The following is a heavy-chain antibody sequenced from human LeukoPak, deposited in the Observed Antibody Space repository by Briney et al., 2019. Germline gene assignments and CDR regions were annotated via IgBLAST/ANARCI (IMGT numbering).Heavy chain of an antibody. CDR2: INVNSGDT. D-gene: IGHD3-9*01. CDR3: ARSYYDVLTGTYMWLAP. V-gene: IGHV1-2*02. J-gene: IGHJ5*02. CDR1: VYRFTDYY. Sequence: GASVNVSCKASVYRFTDYYIHWVRQAPGQGLEWMGWINVNSGDTYHSQKFQDRVTMTGDTSINTAYMELSRLRSDDTAVFYCARSYYDVLTGTYMWLAPWGQGTLVTVSS.